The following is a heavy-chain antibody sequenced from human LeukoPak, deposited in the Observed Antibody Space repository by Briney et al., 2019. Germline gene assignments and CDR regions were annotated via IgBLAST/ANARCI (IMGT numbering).Heavy chain of an antibody. CDR2: IYYSGST. CDR3: ARRDSVVVPAASSYSSFPNWYFDL. Sequence: PSETLSLTCTVSGGSISDKYWSWMRQPPGKGLEWIGYIYYSGSTNYNTSLKSRVTISVDTSMNQFSLKLSSVTAADTAVYYCARRDSVVVPAASSYSSFPNWYFDLWGRGTLVTVSS. D-gene: IGHD2-2*01. CDR1: GGSISDKY. V-gene: IGHV4-59*01. J-gene: IGHJ2*01.